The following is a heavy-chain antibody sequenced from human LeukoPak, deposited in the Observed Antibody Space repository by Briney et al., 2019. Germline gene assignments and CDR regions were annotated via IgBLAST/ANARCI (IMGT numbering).Heavy chain of an antibody. CDR2: ISGSSSTI. Sequence: PGGSLRLSCAASGFTFSSYNMNWVRQASGKGLEWVSYISGSSSTIYYADSVKGRFTISRDNAKNSLYLQVNSLRAEDTAVYYCARRGISAPFDYWGQGTLVTVSS. D-gene: IGHD6-6*01. CDR3: ARRGISAPFDY. J-gene: IGHJ4*02. V-gene: IGHV3-48*01. CDR1: GFTFSSYN.